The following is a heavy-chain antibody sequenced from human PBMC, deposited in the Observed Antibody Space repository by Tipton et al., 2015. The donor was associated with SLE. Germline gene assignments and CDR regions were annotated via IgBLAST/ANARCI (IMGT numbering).Heavy chain of an antibody. Sequence: GSLRLSCAASGFTFSSYAMSWVRQAPGRGLGWVSAISGSGDSTYYADSVKGRFTFSRDNSKNTLYLQMNSLRAEDTAVYYCARGLRITMVRGVPFDYWGQGTLVTVSS. D-gene: IGHD3-10*01. CDR3: ARGLRITMVRGVPFDY. CDR2: ISGSGDST. CDR1: GFTFSSYA. V-gene: IGHV3-23*01. J-gene: IGHJ4*02.